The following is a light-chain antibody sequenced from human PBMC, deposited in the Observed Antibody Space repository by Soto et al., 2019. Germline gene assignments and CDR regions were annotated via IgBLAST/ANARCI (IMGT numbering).Light chain of an antibody. CDR3: SSYAGSNNLGV. V-gene: IGLV2-8*01. CDR1: SSDVGGYKY. Sequence: QSALTQPPSASGSPGQSVTISCTGTSSDVGGYKYVSWYQQHPGKAPKLMIFEVNKRPSGVPDRFSGSKSGNTASLTVSGLHAEDEADYYCSSYAGSNNLGVFGTGTKLTFL. CDR2: EVN. J-gene: IGLJ1*01.